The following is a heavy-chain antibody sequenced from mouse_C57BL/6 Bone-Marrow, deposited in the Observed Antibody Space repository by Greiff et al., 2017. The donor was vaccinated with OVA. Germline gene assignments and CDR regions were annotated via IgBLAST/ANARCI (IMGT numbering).Heavy chain of an antibody. Sequence: QVQLQQPGAELVMPGASVKLSCKASGYTFTSYWMHWVQQRPGQGLEWIGEIDPSDSYTNYHQKFKGKSTLTVDKSSSTAYMQLSSLTSEDSAVYYCARGPEYYGSSYDYCDYWGQGTTLTVSS. V-gene: IGHV1-69*01. J-gene: IGHJ2*01. CDR3: ARGPEYYGSSYDYCDY. CDR2: IDPSDSYT. D-gene: IGHD1-1*01. CDR1: GYTFTSYW.